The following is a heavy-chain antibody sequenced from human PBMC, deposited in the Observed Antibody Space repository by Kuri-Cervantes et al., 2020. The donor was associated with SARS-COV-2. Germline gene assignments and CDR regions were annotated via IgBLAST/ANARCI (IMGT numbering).Heavy chain of an antibody. CDR3: ARDSGRYSSGWYTRRTPYFDY. CDR2: ISSSSSTI. D-gene: IGHD6-19*01. J-gene: IGHJ4*02. Sequence: GESLKISCAASGFTFSSYSMNWVRQAPGKGLEWVSYISSSSSTIYYADSVKGRFTISRDNAKNSLYLQMNSLRAEDTAVYYCARDSGRYSSGWYTRRTPYFDYWGQGTLVTVSS. CDR1: GFTFSSYS. V-gene: IGHV3-48*04.